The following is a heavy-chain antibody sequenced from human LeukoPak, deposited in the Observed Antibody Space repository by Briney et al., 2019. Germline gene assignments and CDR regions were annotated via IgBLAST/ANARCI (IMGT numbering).Heavy chain of an antibody. J-gene: IGHJ4*02. D-gene: IGHD6-13*01. CDR1: GGSFSGYY. V-gene: IGHV4-34*01. CDR2: INHSGST. CDR3: ARSLSSSWYDYFDY. Sequence: SETLSLTCAVYGGSFSGYYWSWIRQPPGKGLEWIGEINHSGSTNYNPSLKSRVTISVDTSKNQFSLKLSSVTAADTAVYYCARSLSSSWYDYFDYWGQGTLVTVSS.